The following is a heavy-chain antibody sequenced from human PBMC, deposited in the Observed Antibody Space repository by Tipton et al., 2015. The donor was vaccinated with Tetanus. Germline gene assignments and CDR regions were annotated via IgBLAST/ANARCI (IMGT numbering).Heavy chain of an antibody. CDR3: ARAISSVWGKHDAFDI. CDR2: ISSSSRYI. Sequence: GSLRLSCAASGFTLSRYTLNWVRQAPGKGLEWVSSISSSSRYIYYADSVKGRFTISRDNAKNSLYLQMISLRAEDTAVYYCARAISSVWGKHDAFDIWGQGTLVAVSS. D-gene: IGHD3-16*01. CDR1: GFTLSRYT. V-gene: IGHV3-21*01. J-gene: IGHJ3*02.